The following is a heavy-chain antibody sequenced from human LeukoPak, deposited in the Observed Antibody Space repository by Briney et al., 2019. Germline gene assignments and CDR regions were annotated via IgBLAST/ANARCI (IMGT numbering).Heavy chain of an antibody. Sequence: GESLKISCKGSGYSFTSYWIGWVRQMPGKGLEWMGIIYPGDPDTRYSPSFQGQVTISADKSISTAYLQWSSLKASDTAMYYCARWDPYYYDSSGYTVDAFDIWGQGTMVTVSS. CDR1: GYSFTSYW. J-gene: IGHJ3*02. CDR2: IYPGDPDT. CDR3: ARWDPYYYDSSGYTVDAFDI. D-gene: IGHD3-22*01. V-gene: IGHV5-51*01.